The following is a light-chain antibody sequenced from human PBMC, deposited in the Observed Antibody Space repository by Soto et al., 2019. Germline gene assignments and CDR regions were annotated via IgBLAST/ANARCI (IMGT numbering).Light chain of an antibody. J-gene: IGLJ1*01. Sequence: QPVLTQPASVSGSPGQSITISCTGTSSDVGSFNLVSWYQQHPGKAPKLMIYEVNKRPSGVSHRFSGSKTDNTASLTISGLQSEDEADYYCCSYAGSNTYVFGTGTKVTVL. CDR3: CSYAGSNTYV. CDR2: EVN. V-gene: IGLV2-23*02. CDR1: SSDVGSFNL.